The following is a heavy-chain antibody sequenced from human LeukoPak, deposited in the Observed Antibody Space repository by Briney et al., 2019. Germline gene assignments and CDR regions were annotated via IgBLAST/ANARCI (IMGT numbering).Heavy chain of an antibody. J-gene: IGHJ4*02. D-gene: IGHD3-16*02. CDR2: INPNSGGT. V-gene: IGHV1-2*02. CDR1: GYTFTGYY. CDR3: ARGRDRLHYYFDY. Sequence: GASVKVSCKASGYTFTGYYMHWVRQAPGQGLEWMGWINPNSGGTNYAQKFQGRVTTTRDTSISTAYMELSRLRSDDTAVYYCARGRDRLHYYFDYWGQGTLVTVSS.